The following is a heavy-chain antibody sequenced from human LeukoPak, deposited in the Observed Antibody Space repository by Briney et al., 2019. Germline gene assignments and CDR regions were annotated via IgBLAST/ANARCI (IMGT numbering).Heavy chain of an antibody. Sequence: GGSLRLSCAASGFSFSNAWMSWVRQAPGKGLEWVGRIKSKTDGGTTDYAAPVKGRFAISRDDSKNTLYLQVNSLKTEDTAIYYCTRHYYDRGIYWGQGILITVSS. D-gene: IGHD3-16*01. J-gene: IGHJ4*02. CDR1: GFSFSNAW. CDR3: TRHYYDRGIY. V-gene: IGHV3-15*01. CDR2: IKSKTDGGTT.